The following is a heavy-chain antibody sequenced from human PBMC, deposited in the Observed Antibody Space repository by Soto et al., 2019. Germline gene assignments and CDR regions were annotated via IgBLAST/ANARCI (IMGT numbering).Heavy chain of an antibody. CDR3: ARDPQLRPQDYYYYYMDV. J-gene: IGHJ6*03. CDR2: ITSSGGTT. Sequence: GGSLRLSCTASGFIFSSRPMSWVRQAPGKGLAWVSSITSSGGTTYYADSVKGRFTISRDNSKDTLSLQMSGLRVEDTAVYYCARDPQLRPQDYYYYYMDVWGKGTTVTVSS. CDR1: GFIFSSRP. D-gene: IGHD5-18*01. V-gene: IGHV3-23*01.